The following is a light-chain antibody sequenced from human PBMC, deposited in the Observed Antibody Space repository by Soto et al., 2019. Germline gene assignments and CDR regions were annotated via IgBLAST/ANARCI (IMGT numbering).Light chain of an antibody. V-gene: IGKV3-15*01. J-gene: IGKJ1*01. CDR1: QSISSN. Sequence: TPSPGTRSLSPGEGGTLSCSASQSISSNLAWYQQKPSQAPRLLIYAASTRATGIPARFSGSGSGTEFTLTISSLQSEDFAIYFCQQGSNGPPRTFGQGSMVDTK. CDR2: AAS. CDR3: QQGSNGPPRT.